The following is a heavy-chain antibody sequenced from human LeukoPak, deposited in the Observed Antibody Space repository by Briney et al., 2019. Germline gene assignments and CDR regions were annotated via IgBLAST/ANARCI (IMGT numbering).Heavy chain of an antibody. J-gene: IGHJ6*02. Sequence: SQTLSLTFAISGDSVSSKSAAWNWIRQSPSRGLEWLGKTYYRSNWYNDYAESVKSRITVTADTSKNHFSLHLNSVTPEDTAVYYCARDWEQPNYYFGMDVWGQGTTVTVSS. D-gene: IGHD1/OR15-1a*01. CDR3: ARDWEQPNYYFGMDV. CDR2: TYYRSNWYN. CDR1: GDSVSSKSAA. V-gene: IGHV6-1*01.